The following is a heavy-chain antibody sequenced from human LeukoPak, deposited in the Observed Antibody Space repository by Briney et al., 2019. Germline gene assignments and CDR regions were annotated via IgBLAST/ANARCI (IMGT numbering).Heavy chain of an antibody. CDR2: IYSGGST. J-gene: IGHJ4*02. D-gene: IGHD4-23*01. CDR1: GFTFSSYG. CDR3: ARVNPDYGGNSPRFDY. V-gene: IGHV3-53*01. Sequence: PGGSLRLSCVASGFTFSSYGMHWVRQAPGKGLEWVSVIYSGGSTYYADSVKGRFTISRDNSKNTLYLQMNSLRAEDTAVYYCARVNPDYGGNSPRFDYWGQGTLVTVSS.